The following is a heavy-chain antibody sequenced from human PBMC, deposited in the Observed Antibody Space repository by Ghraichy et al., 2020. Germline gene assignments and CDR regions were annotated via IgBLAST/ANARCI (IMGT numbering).Heavy chain of an antibody. V-gene: IGHV4-34*01. J-gene: IGHJ4*02. CDR3: ARVSVPPSRFGELYGQPFDY. Sequence: SETLSLTCAVYGGSFSGYYWSWIRQPPGKGLEWIGEINHSGSTNYNPSLKSRVTISVDTSKNQFSLKLSSVTAADTAVYYCARVSVPPSRFGELYGQPFDYWGQGTLVTVSS. CDR2: INHSGST. D-gene: IGHD3-10*01. CDR1: GGSFSGYY.